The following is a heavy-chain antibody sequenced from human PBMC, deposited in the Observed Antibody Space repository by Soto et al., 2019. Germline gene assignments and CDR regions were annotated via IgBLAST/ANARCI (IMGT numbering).Heavy chain of an antibody. V-gene: IGHV1-46*01. CDR3: ASLIGVDTLRDY. D-gene: IGHD3-3*01. CDR2: IDPDGGST. J-gene: IGHJ4*02. CDR1: GYSFTSYF. Sequence: ASVKVSCKASGYSFTSYFMHWVRQAPGQGPEWMGIIDPDGGSTSYAQKFQGRVTMTTDTSTSTVYVELSSLRSEDTAVYYCASLIGVDTLRDYWGQGTLVTVSS.